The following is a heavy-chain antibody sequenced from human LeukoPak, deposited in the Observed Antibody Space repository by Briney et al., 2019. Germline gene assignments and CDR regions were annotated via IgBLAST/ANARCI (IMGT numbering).Heavy chain of an antibody. CDR3: ATGYDNDCRGFHLLGY. CDR2: TSGSGGST. D-gene: IGHD3-22*01. Sequence: GGSLRLSCAASGFTFSSYAMSWVRQAPGKGLEWVSATSGSGGSTYYADSVKGRFTISRDNSKNTLYLQMNSLRAEDTAVYYWATGYDNDCRGFHLLGYWGQGTLVTVSS. J-gene: IGHJ4*02. V-gene: IGHV3-23*01. CDR1: GFTFSSYA.